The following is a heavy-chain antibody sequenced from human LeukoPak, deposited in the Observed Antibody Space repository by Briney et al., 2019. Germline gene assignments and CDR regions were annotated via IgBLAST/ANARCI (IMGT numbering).Heavy chain of an antibody. V-gene: IGHV1-69*13. CDR1: GGTFSSYA. CDR2: IIPIFGTA. Sequence: ASVKVSCKASGGTFSSYAISWVRQAPGQGLEWMGGIIPIFGTANYAQKFQGRVTITADESTSTAYMELSSLRSEDTAVYYCARDGCSSTSCYGQTYNWFDPWGQGTLVTVSS. CDR3: ARDGCSSTSCYGQTYNWFDP. D-gene: IGHD2-2*01. J-gene: IGHJ5*02.